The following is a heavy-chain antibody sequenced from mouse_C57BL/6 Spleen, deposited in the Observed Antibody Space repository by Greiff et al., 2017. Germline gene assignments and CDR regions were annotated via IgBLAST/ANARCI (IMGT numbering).Heavy chain of an antibody. V-gene: IGHV1-64*01. J-gene: IGHJ3*01. CDR2: INPNSGST. CDR3: ASDYYDSPFAY. D-gene: IGHD1-1*01. Sequence: VKLQQPGAELVKPGASVKLSCKASGYTFTSYWMHWVKQRPGQGLEWIGMINPNSGSTNYNEKFKSKATLTVDKSSSTAYMQLSSLTSEDSAVCGCASDYYDSPFAYWGQGTLVTVSA. CDR1: GYTFTSYW.